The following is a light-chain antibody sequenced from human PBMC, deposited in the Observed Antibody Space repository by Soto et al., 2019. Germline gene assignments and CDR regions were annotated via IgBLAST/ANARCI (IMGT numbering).Light chain of an antibody. CDR1: QSVSSN. CDR2: GAS. V-gene: IGKV3-15*01. CDR3: QQYNNWPRT. Sequence: EMGMTQSPATLSVSPGERATLSCRASQSVSSNLAWYQQKPGQAPRLLIYGASTRATGIPARFSGSGSGTEFTLTISSLQSEDFAVYYCQQYNNWPRTFGQGTKVDIK. J-gene: IGKJ1*01.